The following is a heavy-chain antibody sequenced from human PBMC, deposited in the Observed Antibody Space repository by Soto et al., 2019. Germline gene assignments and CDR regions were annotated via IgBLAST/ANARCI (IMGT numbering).Heavy chain of an antibody. CDR2: INYSGST. CDR3: ARGKGYCDILTGYYNGYYYYGMDV. CDR1: GGYRIRYC. Sequence: GGYRIRYCWSRIKKKTGKGLEWIGYINYSGSTNYNPSLKSRVTISVDTSKNQFSLKLSSVTAADTAVYYCARGKGYCDILTGYYNGYYYYGMDVWGQGTTVTVSS. J-gene: IGHJ6*02. D-gene: IGHD3-9*01. V-gene: IGHV4-59*12.